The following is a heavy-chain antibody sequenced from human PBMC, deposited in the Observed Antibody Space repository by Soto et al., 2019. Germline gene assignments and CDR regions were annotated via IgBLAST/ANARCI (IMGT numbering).Heavy chain of an antibody. CDR1: GFTFSSYA. Sequence: PGGSLGLSCAASGFTFSSYAMSWVRQAPGKGLEWVSAISGSGGSTYYADSVKGRFTISRDNSKNTLYLQMNSLRAEDTAVYYCAKDLNHDSSGYYYPDAFDIWGQGTMVTVSS. V-gene: IGHV3-23*01. CDR2: ISGSGGST. D-gene: IGHD3-22*01. J-gene: IGHJ3*02. CDR3: AKDLNHDSSGYYYPDAFDI.